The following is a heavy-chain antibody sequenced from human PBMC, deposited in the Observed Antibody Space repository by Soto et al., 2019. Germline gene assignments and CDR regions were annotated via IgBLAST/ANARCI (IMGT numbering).Heavy chain of an antibody. J-gene: IGHJ1*01. Sequence: QVQLVESGGGVVQPGRSLRLSCAASGFTFSSYGMHWVRQAPGKGLEWVAVIWYDGSNKYYADSVKGRFTISRDNSKNTLYLQMNSLRAEDTAVYYCARTYDYGDYWFYFQHWGQGTLVTVSS. D-gene: IGHD4-17*01. CDR3: ARTYDYGDYWFYFQH. CDR2: IWYDGSNK. CDR1: GFTFSSYG. V-gene: IGHV3-33*01.